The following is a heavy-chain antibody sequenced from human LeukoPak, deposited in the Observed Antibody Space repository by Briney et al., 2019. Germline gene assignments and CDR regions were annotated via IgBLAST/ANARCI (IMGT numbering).Heavy chain of an antibody. V-gene: IGHV1-2*02. CDR1: GYTFTGYY. D-gene: IGHD1-26*01. CDR2: INPNSGGT. J-gene: IGHJ1*01. CDR3: AREGSTVTFQH. Sequence: GASVKVSYKASGYTFTGYYMHWVRQAPGQGLEWMGWINPNSGGTNYAQKFQGRVTMPRDTPISTAYMELSRLTSGDTAVYYCAREGSTVTFQHWGQGTLVTVSS.